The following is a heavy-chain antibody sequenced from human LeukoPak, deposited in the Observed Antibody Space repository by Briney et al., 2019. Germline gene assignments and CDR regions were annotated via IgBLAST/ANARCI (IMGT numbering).Heavy chain of an antibody. CDR2: IQNDASTE. J-gene: IGHJ4*02. CDR3: ARELSQIVWGGLDY. V-gene: IGHV3-33*05. D-gene: IGHD2-21*01. Sequence: GGSLRLSCAASGFILSHYGMHWVRQAPGKGLEWVAVIQNDASTENFADSVKGRFTISRDNSKNTVFLQMNSLRVEDTAVYYCARELSQIVWGGLDYGGQGTLVSVSS. CDR1: GFILSHYG.